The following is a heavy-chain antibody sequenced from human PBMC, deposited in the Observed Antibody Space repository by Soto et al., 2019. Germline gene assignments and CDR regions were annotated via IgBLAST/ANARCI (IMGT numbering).Heavy chain of an antibody. J-gene: IGHJ6*02. CDR1: GFTFSSYS. D-gene: IGHD2-2*01. Sequence: GGSLRLSCAASGFTFSSYSMNWVRQAPGKGLEWVSSISSSSSYIYYADSVKGRFTISRDNAKNSLYLQMNSLRAEDTAVYYCARDRVCSSARCLTGDYYGMDVWGQGTTVTVSS. CDR3: ARDRVCSSARCLTGDYYGMDV. V-gene: IGHV3-21*01. CDR2: ISSSSSYI.